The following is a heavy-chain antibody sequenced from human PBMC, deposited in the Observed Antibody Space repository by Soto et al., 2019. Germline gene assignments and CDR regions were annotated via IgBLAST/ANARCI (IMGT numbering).Heavy chain of an antibody. CDR1: GGSISSRSSF. J-gene: IGHJ4*02. Sequence: QLQLQESGPGLVKPSETLSLTCSVSGGSISSRSSFWGWIRQPPGKGLEWIGSINYSGSTYYNPSLESRITIFDDTSKNQFSLKLSSVTAADTAVYYCAKTGFWSNFRVADYWGQGTLVTVSS. V-gene: IGHV4-39*01. D-gene: IGHD3-3*01. CDR2: INYSGST. CDR3: AKTGFWSNFRVADY.